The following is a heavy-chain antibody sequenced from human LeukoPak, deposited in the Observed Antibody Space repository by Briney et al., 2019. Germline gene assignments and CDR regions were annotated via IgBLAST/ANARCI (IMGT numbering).Heavy chain of an antibody. Sequence: SETLSLTCTVSGGSISSGSYYWGWIRQPPGKGLEWIGSIYYSGSTYYNPSLKSRVTISVDTSKNQFSLKLSSVTAADTAVYYCARQSYYYYYMDVWGKGTTVTVSS. V-gene: IGHV4-39*01. CDR2: IYYSGST. J-gene: IGHJ6*03. CDR1: GGSISSGSYY. CDR3: ARQSYYYYYMDV.